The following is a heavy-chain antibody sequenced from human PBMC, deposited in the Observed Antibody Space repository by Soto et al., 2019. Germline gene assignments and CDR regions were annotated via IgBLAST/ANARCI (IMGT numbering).Heavy chain of an antibody. CDR1: GGSFSGYY. Sequence: SETLSLTCAVYGGSFSGYYWSWIRQPPGKGLEWIGEINHSGSTNYNPSLKSRVTISVDTSKNQFSLKLSSVTAADTAVYYCARVVVPAAISVRRGYYYMDVWGKGTTVTVSS. V-gene: IGHV4-34*01. CDR2: INHSGST. J-gene: IGHJ6*03. D-gene: IGHD2-2*01. CDR3: ARVVVPAAISVRRGYYYMDV.